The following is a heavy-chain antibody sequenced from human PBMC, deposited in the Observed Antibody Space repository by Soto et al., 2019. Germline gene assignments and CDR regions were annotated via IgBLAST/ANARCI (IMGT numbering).Heavy chain of an antibody. CDR3: VSVSGSYYYDY. V-gene: IGHV3-72*01. CDR1: GFTFSDHY. D-gene: IGHD3-10*01. Sequence: GGSLRLSCAASGFTFSDHYMDWVRQAPGKGLEWVGRTRNKANSYTTEYAASVEGRFTISRDGSKNSLYLQMNSLKTEDTALYYCVSVSGSYYYDYWGQGTLVTVSS. CDR2: TRNKANSYTT. J-gene: IGHJ4*02.